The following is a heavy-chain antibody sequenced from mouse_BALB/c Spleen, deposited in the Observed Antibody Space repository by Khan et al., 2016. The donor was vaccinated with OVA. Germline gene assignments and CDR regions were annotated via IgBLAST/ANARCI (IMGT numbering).Heavy chain of an antibody. Sequence: EVELVESGGDIVKPGGSLKLSCAASGFTFSTYGMSWVRQTPDKRLEWVATVSTGGHYTYYTETVKGRFTISRDNAKNTLYLQMSSLRSEDTAMFYCTRLAYYYDSEGFAYWGQGTLVTVSA. CDR3: TRLAYYYDSEGFAY. V-gene: IGHV5-6*01. CDR1: GFTFSTYG. CDR2: VSTGGHYT. D-gene: IGHD1-1*01. J-gene: IGHJ3*01.